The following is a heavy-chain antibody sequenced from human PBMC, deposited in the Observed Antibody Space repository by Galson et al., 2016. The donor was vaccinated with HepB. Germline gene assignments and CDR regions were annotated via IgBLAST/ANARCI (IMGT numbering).Heavy chain of an antibody. CDR2: VFYSGLT. Sequence: LSLTCTVSNGSISTIRYYWGWVRQPPGKGLEWIGSVFYSGLTYYNPSLKSRVTISIDTAKNQFSVRLSSVTAADTAVYYCARLYDTPEDAFDLWGQGTLVTVSS. CDR3: ARLYDTPEDAFDL. D-gene: IGHD3-3*01. V-gene: IGHV4-39*01. J-gene: IGHJ3*01. CDR1: NGSISTIRYY.